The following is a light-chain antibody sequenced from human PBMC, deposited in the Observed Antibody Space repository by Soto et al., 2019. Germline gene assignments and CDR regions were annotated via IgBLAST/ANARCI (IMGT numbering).Light chain of an antibody. CDR3: LQEFAYPLT. J-gene: IGKJ4*01. CDR1: QGVSND. CDR2: AAS. Sequence: AIQMTQSPSSLSASVGDRVTITCRASQGVSNDVGWYQQKPGKAPRLLIYAASTLQSGVPSRFSGSQSATDFTLTISSLQPEDFATYYCLQEFAYPLTFGGGTKVEIK. V-gene: IGKV1-6*01.